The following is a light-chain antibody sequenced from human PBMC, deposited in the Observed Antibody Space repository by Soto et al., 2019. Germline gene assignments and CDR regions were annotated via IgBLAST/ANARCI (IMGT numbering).Light chain of an antibody. CDR1: EFLSSSY. CDR3: QQQGT. V-gene: IGKV3-20*01. J-gene: IGKJ2*01. CDR2: AAS. Sequence: VLTQSPGTLSLSPGDRATLSCRASEFLSSSYLVWYQQKPGQAPRLLIYAASRRATGIPDRFSGSGSATEYTLTINTLEPEDFAVYYCQQQGTFGQGTKLEIK.